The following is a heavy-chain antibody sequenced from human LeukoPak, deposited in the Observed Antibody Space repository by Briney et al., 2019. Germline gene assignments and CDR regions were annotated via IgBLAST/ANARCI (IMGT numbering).Heavy chain of an antibody. CDR3: AKYGSSKYYFDY. V-gene: IGHV3-23*01. J-gene: IGHJ4*02. CDR1: GFTFSSSD. Sequence: GGSLRLSCAASGFTFSSSDMNWVRQAPGKGLEWVPSISDSGGSTYYADSVKGRFTISRDNSKNTVYLQMNSLRAGDTAVYYCAKYGSSKYYFDYWGQGTLVTVSS. CDR2: ISDSGGST. D-gene: IGHD3-10*01.